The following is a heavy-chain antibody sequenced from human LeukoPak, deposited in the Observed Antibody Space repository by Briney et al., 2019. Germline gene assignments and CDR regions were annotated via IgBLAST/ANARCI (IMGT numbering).Heavy chain of an antibody. V-gene: IGHV3-53*01. Sequence: PGGCLRLSCAASGFTVSNNYLHSVRQAPGKGLEWVSVIYSDGTTYYANSVKGRFSISRDNSKNTLYLQMNSLRAEVTAVYYCAKDRRAGSYDYWGQGTLVTVSS. CDR2: IYSDGTT. D-gene: IGHD3-10*01. CDR1: GFTVSNNY. CDR3: AKDRRAGSYDY. J-gene: IGHJ4*02.